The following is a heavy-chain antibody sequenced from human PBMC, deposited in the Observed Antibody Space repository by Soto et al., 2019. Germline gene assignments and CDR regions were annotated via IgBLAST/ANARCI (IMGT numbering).Heavy chain of an antibody. Sequence: QVQLQESGPGLVKPSGTLSLTCAVSGDSVSSPYYWCWVRQPPGKGLEWIGEVFHTGTTSYNPSLRSRVTIARETSINPFSLILRSVSAAEKAVYDCAKSAGWDANNTWGPGTVVIV. CDR1: GDSVSSPYY. CDR3: AKSAGWDANNT. V-gene: IGHV4-4*02. J-gene: IGHJ5*02. D-gene: IGHD1-26*01. CDR2: VFHTGTT.